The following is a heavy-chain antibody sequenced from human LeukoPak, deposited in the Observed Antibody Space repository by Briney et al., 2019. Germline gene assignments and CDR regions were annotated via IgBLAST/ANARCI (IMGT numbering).Heavy chain of an antibody. J-gene: IGHJ5*02. D-gene: IGHD3-10*01. Sequence: ASVKVSCKASGGTFSSYAISWVRQAPGQGLEWMGWINPNSGGTNYAQKFQGRVTMTRDTSISTAYMELSRLRSDDTAVYYCARDFSSGWKFNWFDPWGQGTLVTVSS. V-gene: IGHV1-2*02. CDR2: INPNSGGT. CDR1: GGTFSSYA. CDR3: ARDFSSGWKFNWFDP.